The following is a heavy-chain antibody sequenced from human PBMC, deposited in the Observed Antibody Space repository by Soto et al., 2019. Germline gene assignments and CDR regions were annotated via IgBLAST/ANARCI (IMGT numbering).Heavy chain of an antibody. CDR2: IRSKANSYAT. V-gene: IGHV3-73*01. Sequence: EVQLVESGGGLVQPGGSLKLSCAASGFTFSGSAMHWVRQASGKGLEWVGRIRSKANSYATAYAASVKGRFTISRDDSKTTAYLQMNSLKTEDTAVYYCTSVGTFYYWGQGTLVTVSS. D-gene: IGHD1-1*01. J-gene: IGHJ4*02. CDR1: GFTFSGSA. CDR3: TSVGTFYY.